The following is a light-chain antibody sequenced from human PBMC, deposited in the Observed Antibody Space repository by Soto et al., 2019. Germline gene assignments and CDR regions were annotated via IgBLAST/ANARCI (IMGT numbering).Light chain of an antibody. CDR2: VVS. J-gene: IGLJ7*01. CDR1: SGDVGGYNY. Sequence: QSALTQPASVSGSPGQSITISCTGTSGDVGGYNYVSWHQQHPGKAPKVLISVVSNRPSGVSNRFSGSKSGNTASLTISGLQAEDEADYYCSSYRSGGTFVFGSGTQLTVL. CDR3: SSYRSGGTFV. V-gene: IGLV2-14*01.